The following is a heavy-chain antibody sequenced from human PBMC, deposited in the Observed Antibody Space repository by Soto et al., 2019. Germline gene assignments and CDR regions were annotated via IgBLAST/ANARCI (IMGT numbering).Heavy chain of an antibody. V-gene: IGHV3-7*03. CDR3: VTHGRELNC. CDR2: INEDGGAK. CDR1: GFTFSITW. D-gene: IGHD3-10*01. Sequence: GGSLRLSCATSGFTFSITWMSWVRQAPGKGLEWVANINEDGGAKHYVDSVKGRFTISRDNAEKSLHLQMNSLRDEDTAMYYCVTHGRELNCWGQGALVTVSS. J-gene: IGHJ4*02.